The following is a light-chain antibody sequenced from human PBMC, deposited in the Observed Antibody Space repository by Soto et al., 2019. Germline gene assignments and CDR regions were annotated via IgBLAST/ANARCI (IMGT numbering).Light chain of an antibody. CDR3: QQRSNWPPST. V-gene: IGKV3-11*01. CDR1: QSVSRY. Sequence: EIVLTQSPATLSLSPGERATLSCRASQSVSRYLAWYQQKPGQAPRLLIYDASNRANGIPARFSGSGSGTDYSPTISSLEPQEFAVYYCQQRSNWPPSTFGQGTRLEIK. CDR2: DAS. J-gene: IGKJ5*01.